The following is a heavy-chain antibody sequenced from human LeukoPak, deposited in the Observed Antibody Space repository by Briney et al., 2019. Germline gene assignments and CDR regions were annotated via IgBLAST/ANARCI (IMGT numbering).Heavy chain of an antibody. Sequence: ASVKVSCKASGYTFTGYYMHWVRQAPGQGLEWMGWINPNSGGTNYAQKFQGRVTMTRDTSISTAYMELSRLRSDDTAVYYCARGPRTIAARPGFYYYMDVWGKGTTVTVSS. CDR3: ARGPRTIAARPGFYYYMDV. J-gene: IGHJ6*03. CDR1: GYTFTGYY. V-gene: IGHV1-2*02. D-gene: IGHD6-6*01. CDR2: INPNSGGT.